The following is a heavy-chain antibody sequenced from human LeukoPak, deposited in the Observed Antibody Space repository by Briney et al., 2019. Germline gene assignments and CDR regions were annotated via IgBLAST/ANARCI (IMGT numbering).Heavy chain of an antibody. J-gene: IGHJ4*02. CDR2: ISYDGNNK. V-gene: IGHV3-30-3*01. Sequence: GGSLRLSRVASEFTFSNYAMHWVRQAPVKGLEWLAVISYDGNNKFYADSVKGRFTISRDNSKNTLYLQMNSLGDEDTAVYYCARGDVWSGYYMYYFDYWGQGTLVTVSS. D-gene: IGHD3-3*01. CDR1: EFTFSNYA. CDR3: ARGDVWSGYYMYYFDY.